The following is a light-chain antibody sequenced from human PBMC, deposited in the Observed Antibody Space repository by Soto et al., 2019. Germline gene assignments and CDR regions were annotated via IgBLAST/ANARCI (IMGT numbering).Light chain of an antibody. CDR1: QSISSW. CDR3: QQYNSYTWT. V-gene: IGKV1-5*03. CDR2: KAS. Sequence: DIQMTQSPSTLSASVGDRVNITCRVSQSISSWLAWYQQKPGKAPKLLIYKASSLESGVPSRFSGSGSGTEFTLTISSLQPDDFATYYCQQYNSYTWTFGQGTKVEIK. J-gene: IGKJ1*01.